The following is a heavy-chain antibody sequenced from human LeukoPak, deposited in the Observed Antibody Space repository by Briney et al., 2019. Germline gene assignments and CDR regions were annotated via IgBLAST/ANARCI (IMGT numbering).Heavy chain of an antibody. CDR1: GYTFTGYY. V-gene: IGHV1-2*02. Sequence: GASVKVSCKASGYTFTGYYMHWVRQAPGQGLEWMGWINPNSGGTNYAQKFQGRVTMTRDTSISTAYMELSRLRSDDTAVYYCARDLGYYSIAGAFDIWGQGTMVTVSS. CDR2: INPNSGGT. CDR3: ARDLGYYSIAGAFDI. J-gene: IGHJ3*02. D-gene: IGHD3-10*01.